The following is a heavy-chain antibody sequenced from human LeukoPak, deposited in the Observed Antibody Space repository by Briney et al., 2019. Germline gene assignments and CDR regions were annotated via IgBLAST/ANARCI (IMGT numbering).Heavy chain of an antibody. J-gene: IGHJ4*02. CDR3: ARDQMALDTAMVTGYFDY. CDR1: GFTFSDYY. V-gene: IGHV3-11*01. D-gene: IGHD5-18*01. Sequence: PGGSLRLSCAASGFTFSDYYMSWIRQAPGKGLEWVSYISSSGSTIYYADSVKGRFTISRDNAKNSLYLQMNSLRAEDTAVYYCARDQMALDTAMVTGYFDYWGQGTLVTVSS. CDR2: ISSSGSTI.